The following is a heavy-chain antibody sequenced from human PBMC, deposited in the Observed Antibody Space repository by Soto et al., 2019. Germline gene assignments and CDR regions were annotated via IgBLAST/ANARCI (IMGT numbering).Heavy chain of an antibody. CDR2: IYYSGST. CDR1: GGSISSYY. V-gene: IGHV4-59*01. CDR3: ASGSYYYDSSGYASDY. J-gene: IGHJ4*02. D-gene: IGHD3-22*01. Sequence: SETLSLTCTVSGGSISSYYWSWIRQPPGKGLEWIGDIYYSGSTNYNPSLKSRVTISVDTSKNQFSLKLSSVTAADTAVYYCASGSYYYDSSGYASDYWGQGTLVTVSS.